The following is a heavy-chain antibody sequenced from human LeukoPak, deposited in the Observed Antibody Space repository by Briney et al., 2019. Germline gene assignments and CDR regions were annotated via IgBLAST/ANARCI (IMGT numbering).Heavy chain of an antibody. CDR3: ARDAYGDPGWFDP. D-gene: IGHD4-17*01. CDR1: GFTFSDYY. Sequence: KPGGSLRLSCAGSGFTFSDYYMGWMRQTPDKGLERVSYLSPGGNTVYYAASVMGRFTISRDNDERSLYIQMKSLRADDTALYYCARDAYGDPGWFDPWGQGTLVTVSS. V-gene: IGHV3-11*01. CDR2: LSPGGNTV. J-gene: IGHJ5*02.